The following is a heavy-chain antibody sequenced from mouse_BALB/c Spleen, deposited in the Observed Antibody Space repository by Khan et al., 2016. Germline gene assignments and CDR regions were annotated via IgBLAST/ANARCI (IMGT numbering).Heavy chain of an antibody. CDR2: ICAGGST. CDR1: GFSLTNSG. J-gene: IGHJ3*01. Sequence: QVQLKESGPGLVAPSQSLSITCTVSGFSLTNSGVHWVRQPPGKGLDWLGVICAGGSTDYNSALMSSLSITNDNSQNHVFLNMNSLQTDDTAMYYCARDDHDYDAWFASWGQGTLVTVSA. CDR3: ARDDHDYDAWFAS. V-gene: IGHV2-9*02. D-gene: IGHD2-4*01.